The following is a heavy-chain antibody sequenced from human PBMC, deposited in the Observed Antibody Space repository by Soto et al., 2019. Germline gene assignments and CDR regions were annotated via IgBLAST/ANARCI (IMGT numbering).Heavy chain of an antibody. CDR1: GFRFDDYG. Sequence: SGGSLRLSCEVSGFRFDDYGMHWVRQAPGKGLEWIAGISRDSRSISYGASMKGRFTISRDNAKNSLYLQLNSLRADDTAFYYCGKDALTTVAYYFDYWGQGALVTVSS. V-gene: IGHV3-9*01. D-gene: IGHD4-17*01. CDR3: GKDALTTVAYYFDY. J-gene: IGHJ4*02. CDR2: ISRDSRSI.